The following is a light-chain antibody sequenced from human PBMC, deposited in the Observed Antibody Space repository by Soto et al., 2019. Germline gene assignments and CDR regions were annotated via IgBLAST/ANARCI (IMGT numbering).Light chain of an antibody. CDR3: CSYTSSSTYV. CDR2: DVS. J-gene: IGLJ1*01. V-gene: IGLV2-14*01. Sequence: QSALTQPASVSGSPGQAITISCTGTSSDVGAYNYVSWFQQNPGKAPKLMIYDVSNRPSEISNRFSGSKSGNTASLTISGLQAEDEADYYCCSYTSSSTYVFGTGTKLTVL. CDR1: SSDVGAYNY.